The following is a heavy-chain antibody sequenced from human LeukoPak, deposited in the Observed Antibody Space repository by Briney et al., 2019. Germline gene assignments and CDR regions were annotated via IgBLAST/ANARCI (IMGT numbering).Heavy chain of an antibody. J-gene: IGHJ6*03. CDR1: GFTFSSYA. Sequence: GGSLRLSCAASGFTFSSYAMSWVRQAPGKGLEWVAVIWYDGSNKYYADSVKGRFTISRDNSKNTLYLQMNSLRAEDTAVYYCAKDALEVVPAANQGPYYYYMDVWGKGTTVTVSS. CDR3: AKDALEVVPAANQGPYYYYMDV. CDR2: IWYDGSNK. V-gene: IGHV3-33*06. D-gene: IGHD2-2*01.